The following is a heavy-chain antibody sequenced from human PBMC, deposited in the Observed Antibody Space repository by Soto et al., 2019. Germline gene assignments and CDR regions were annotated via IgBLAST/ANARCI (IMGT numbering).Heavy chain of an antibody. CDR1: GYTFTSYG. J-gene: IGHJ4*02. CDR3: ARDLEYGIAVAGTLFDY. CDR2: ISAYNGNT. Sequence: QVQLVQSGAEVKKPGASVKVSCKASGYTFTSYGISWVRQAPGQGLEWMGWISAYNGNTNYAQKLQGRVTMTTDTATSTAYMELRSLRSDDTAVYYCARDLEYGIAVAGTLFDYWGQGTLVTVSS. V-gene: IGHV1-18*01. D-gene: IGHD6-19*01.